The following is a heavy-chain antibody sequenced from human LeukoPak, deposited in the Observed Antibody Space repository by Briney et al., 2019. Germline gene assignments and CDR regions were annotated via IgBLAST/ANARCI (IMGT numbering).Heavy chain of an antibody. CDR2: ISGSGGST. D-gene: IGHD5-12*01. CDR3: AKDQESGYDLGGGDY. Sequence: ETLSLTCTVSGGSISSGGYYWSWIRQHPGKGLEWVSAISGSGGSTYYADSVKGRFTISRDNSKNTLYLQMNSLRAEDTAVYYCAKDQESGYDLGGGDYWGQGTLVTVSS. J-gene: IGHJ4*02. V-gene: IGHV3-23*01. CDR1: GGSISSGGYY.